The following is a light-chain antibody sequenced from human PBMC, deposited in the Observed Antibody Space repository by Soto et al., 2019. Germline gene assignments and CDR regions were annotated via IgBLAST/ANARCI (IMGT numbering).Light chain of an antibody. CDR2: GAT. CDR3: QQYGTSPWT. CDR1: QSVTSSY. Sequence: EIVLTQSPGTLSLSPGERATLSVRASQSVTSSYSAWYQQKPGQAPRLLIYGATGRATGIPDRFSGSGSGTDYTLTISRLEPEDFAVYYCQQYGTSPWTFGQGTKVEIK. V-gene: IGKV3-20*01. J-gene: IGKJ1*01.